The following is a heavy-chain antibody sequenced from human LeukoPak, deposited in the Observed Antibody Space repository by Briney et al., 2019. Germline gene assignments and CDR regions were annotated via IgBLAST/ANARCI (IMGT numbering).Heavy chain of an antibody. CDR2: IYPGDSDT. V-gene: IGHV5-51*01. D-gene: IGHD2-15*01. J-gene: IGHJ4*02. Sequence: GQSLKIACKGSGYSFSNDWIGWVRQMPGQGLEWMGMIYPGDSDTRYSPSFQGQVTISADKSISSAYLQWSSLEASDTAMYYCARRGCNGGSCYGHWGQGTLVTVSS. CDR3: ARRGCNGGSCYGH. CDR1: GYSFSNDW.